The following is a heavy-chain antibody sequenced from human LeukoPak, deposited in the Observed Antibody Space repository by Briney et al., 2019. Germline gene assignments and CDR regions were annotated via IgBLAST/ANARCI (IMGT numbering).Heavy chain of an antibody. Sequence: PGGSLRLPCAASGFTFSSYAMHWVRQAPGKGLEYVSAISSNGGSTYYANSVKGRFTISRDNSKNTLYLQMGSLRAEDMAVYYCARGLVAGSSLFAFDYWGQGTLVTVSS. D-gene: IGHD6-19*01. CDR1: GFTFSSYA. J-gene: IGHJ4*02. CDR2: ISSNGGST. CDR3: ARGLVAGSSLFAFDY. V-gene: IGHV3-64*01.